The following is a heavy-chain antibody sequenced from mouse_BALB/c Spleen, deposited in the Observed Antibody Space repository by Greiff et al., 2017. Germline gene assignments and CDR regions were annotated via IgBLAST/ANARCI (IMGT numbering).Heavy chain of an antibody. CDR1: GFAFSSYD. CDR3: ARDRDYGPFDY. J-gene: IGHJ2*01. D-gene: IGHD1-2*01. V-gene: IGHV5-6-3*01. CDR2: INSNGGST. Sequence: EVKLMESGGGLVKPGGSLKLSCAASGFAFSSYDMSWVRQTPDKRLELVATINSNGGSTYYPDSVKGRFTISRDNAKNTLYLQMSSLKSEDTAMYYCARDRDYGPFDYWGQGTTLTVSS.